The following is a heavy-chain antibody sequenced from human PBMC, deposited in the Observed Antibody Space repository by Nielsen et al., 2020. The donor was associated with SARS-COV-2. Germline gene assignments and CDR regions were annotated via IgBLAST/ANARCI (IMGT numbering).Heavy chain of an antibody. CDR2: ISSNGGST. V-gene: IGHV3-64D*09. J-gene: IGHJ4*02. CDR3: ARERSTYYDILTGYRITPFDY. D-gene: IGHD3-9*01. Sequence: VRQAPGKGLEYVSAISSNGGSTYYADSVKGRFTISRDNSKNTLYLQMSSLRAEDTAVYYCARERSTYYDILTGYRITPFDYWGQGTLVTVSS.